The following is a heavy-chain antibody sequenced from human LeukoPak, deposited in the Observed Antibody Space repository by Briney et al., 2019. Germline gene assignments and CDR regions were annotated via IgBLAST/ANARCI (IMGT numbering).Heavy chain of an antibody. CDR1: GFTFSHYN. D-gene: IGHD6-19*01. CDR3: AKVRSSGRYYFDY. CDR2: ISSTSNTI. Sequence: GGSLRLSCAASGFTFSHYNMNWVRQAPGKGLEWVSYISSTSNTIYYADSVKGRFTISRDNSKNTLYLQMNSLRAEDTAVYYCAKVRSSGRYYFDYWGQGTLVTVSS. V-gene: IGHV3-48*01. J-gene: IGHJ4*02.